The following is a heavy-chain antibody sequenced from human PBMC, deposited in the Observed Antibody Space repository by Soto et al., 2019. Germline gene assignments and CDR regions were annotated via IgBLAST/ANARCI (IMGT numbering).Heavy chain of an antibody. D-gene: IGHD2-15*01. Sequence: EVQLVESGGGLVQPGGSLRLSCAASGFTVSSNYMSWVRQAPGKGLEWVSVIYSGSSTYFADSVKDRFSISRDNSKNTLHLQMNSLRAEDTAVYYCAREGRPWGQGTLVTVSS. V-gene: IGHV3-66*01. CDR2: IYSGSST. CDR1: GFTVSSNY. CDR3: AREGRP. J-gene: IGHJ5*02.